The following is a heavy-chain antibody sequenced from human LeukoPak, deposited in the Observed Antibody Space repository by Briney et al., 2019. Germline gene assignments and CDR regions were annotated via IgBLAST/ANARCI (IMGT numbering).Heavy chain of an antibody. CDR1: GFTFSSYA. J-gene: IGHJ4*02. V-gene: IGHV3-30-3*01. Sequence: GGSLRLSCAASGFTFSSYAMHWVRQAPGKGLEWVAVISYDGSNKYYADSVKGRFTISRDNSKNTLYLQMNSLRAEDTAVYYCAKGNYCSSTSCYIDYWGQGTLVTVSS. D-gene: IGHD2-2*02. CDR3: AKGNYCSSTSCYIDY. CDR2: ISYDGSNK.